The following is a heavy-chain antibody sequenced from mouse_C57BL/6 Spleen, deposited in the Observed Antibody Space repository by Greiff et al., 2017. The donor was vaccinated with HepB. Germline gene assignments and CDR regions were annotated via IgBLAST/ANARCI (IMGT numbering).Heavy chain of an antibody. J-gene: IGHJ3*01. CDR3: AREEYDGYPAWFAY. CDR1: GFSLTSYG. D-gene: IGHD2-3*01. Sequence: VQRVESGPGLVQPSQSLSITCTVSGFSLTSYGVHWVRQSPGKGLEWLGVIWSGGSTDYNAAFISRLSISKDNSKSQVFFKMNSLQADDTAIYYCAREEYDGYPAWFAYWGQGTLVTVSA. V-gene: IGHV2-2*01. CDR2: IWSGGST.